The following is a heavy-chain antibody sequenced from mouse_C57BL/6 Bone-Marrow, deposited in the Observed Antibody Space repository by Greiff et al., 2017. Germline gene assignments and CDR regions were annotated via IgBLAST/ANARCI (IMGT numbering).Heavy chain of an antibody. J-gene: IGHJ1*03. CDR2: IDPENGDT. Sequence: VQLQQSGAELVRPGASVKLSCTASGFNIKDDYMHWVKQRPEQGLEWIGWIDPENGDTEYASKFQGKATITADTSSNTAYLQLSSLTSEDTAVYYGTSGYDGCYDWYFDVWGTGTTVTVSS. CDR1: GFNIKDDY. D-gene: IGHD2-3*01. CDR3: TSGYDGCYDWYFDV. V-gene: IGHV14-4*01.